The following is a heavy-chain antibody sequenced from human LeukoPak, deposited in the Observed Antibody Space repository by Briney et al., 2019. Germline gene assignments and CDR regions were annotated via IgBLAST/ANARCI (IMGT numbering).Heavy chain of an antibody. J-gene: IGHJ4*02. Sequence: SVKVSCKASGGTFSSYAISWVRQAPGQGLEWMGGIIPIFGTANYAQKFQGRVTITTDESTSTAYMELSSLRSEDTAVYYCPTGASRKWELFRGFDYWGQGTLVTVSS. CDR2: IIPIFGTA. V-gene: IGHV1-69*05. D-gene: IGHD1-26*01. CDR3: PTGASRKWELFRGFDY. CDR1: GGTFSSYA.